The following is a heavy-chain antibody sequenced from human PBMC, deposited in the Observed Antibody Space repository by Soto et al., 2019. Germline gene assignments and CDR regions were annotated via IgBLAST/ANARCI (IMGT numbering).Heavy chain of an antibody. V-gene: IGHV3-30-3*01. Sequence: LRLSCAASGFTFSSYAMHWVRQAPGKGLEWVAVISYDGSNKYYADSVKGRFTISRDNSKNTLYLQMNSLRAEDTAVYYCARDQASYYDFYSSSSDAIYIFAQRTTVPVS. CDR1: GFTFSSYA. J-gene: IGHJ3*02. D-gene: IGHD3-3*01. CDR2: ISYDGSNK. CDR3: ARDQASYYDFYSSSSDAIYI.